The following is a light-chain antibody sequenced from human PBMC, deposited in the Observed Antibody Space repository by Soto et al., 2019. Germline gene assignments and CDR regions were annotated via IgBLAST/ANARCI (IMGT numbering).Light chain of an antibody. Sequence: DIQMTQSPSTLSASVGDRVTITCRASQSISNWLAWYQQKPGKAPKLLIYKASSLESGVPSRFSGSGSGTEFTLSISSLQPDDFATDYCQQYDSYPRTFGQGTKVYIK. CDR2: KAS. J-gene: IGKJ1*01. CDR1: QSISNW. V-gene: IGKV1-5*03. CDR3: QQYDSYPRT.